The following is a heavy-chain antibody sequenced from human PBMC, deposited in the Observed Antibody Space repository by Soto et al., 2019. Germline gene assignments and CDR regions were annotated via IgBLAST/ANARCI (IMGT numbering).Heavy chain of an antibody. CDR3: ARDARPYSSGWYDAFDI. J-gene: IGHJ3*02. CDR2: ISAYNGNT. V-gene: IGHV1-18*04. CDR1: GYTFTSYG. D-gene: IGHD6-19*01. Sequence: ASVKVSCKASGYTFTSYGISWVRQAPGQGLEWMGWISAYNGNTNYAQKLQGRVTMTTGTSTSTAYMELRSLRSDDTAVYYCARDARPYSSGWYDAFDIWGQGTMVTVSS.